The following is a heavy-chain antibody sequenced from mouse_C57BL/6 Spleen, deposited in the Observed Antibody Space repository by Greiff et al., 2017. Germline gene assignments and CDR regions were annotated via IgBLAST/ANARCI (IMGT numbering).Heavy chain of an antibody. CDR2: IHPNSGST. D-gene: IGHD1-1*01. V-gene: IGHV1-64*01. Sequence: VQLQQPGAELVKPGASVKLSCKASGYTFTSYWMHWVKQRPGQGLEWIGMIHPNSGSTNYNEKFKSKATLTVDKSSSTAYMQLSSLTSEYSAVYYCARGGYYGSSYVDYFDYWGQGTTLTVSS. CDR3: ARGGYYGSSYVDYFDY. CDR1: GYTFTSYW. J-gene: IGHJ2*01.